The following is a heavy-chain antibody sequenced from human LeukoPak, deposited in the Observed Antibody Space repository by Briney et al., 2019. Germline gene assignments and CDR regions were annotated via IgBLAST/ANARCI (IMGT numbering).Heavy chain of an antibody. V-gene: IGHV4-34*01. CDR2: INHSGST. Sequence: SETLSLTCAVYGGSFSGYYWSWIRQPPGKGLEWIGEINHSGSTNYNPSLKSRVTISVDTSKNQFSLKLSSVTAADTAVYYCARIYAGYCSSTSCYRFDPWGQGTLVTVSS. J-gene: IGHJ5*02. D-gene: IGHD2-2*02. CDR3: ARIYAGYCSSTSCYRFDP. CDR1: GGSFSGYY.